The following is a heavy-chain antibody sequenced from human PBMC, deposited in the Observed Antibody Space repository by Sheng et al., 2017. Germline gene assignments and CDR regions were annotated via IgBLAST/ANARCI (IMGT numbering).Heavy chain of an antibody. Sequence: QVQLVQSGTEVKKPGASVKVSCKVFGYTFSNHGISWVRQAPGQGLEWMGWISGYNGNTNYAQKFQGRVTMTTERSTSTANMELRSLRNDDTAVYYCARDYYQSSGDPFDYWGQGTLVTVSS. V-gene: IGHV1-18*01. CDR3: ARDYYQSSGDPFDY. CDR2: ISGYNGNT. J-gene: IGHJ4*02. D-gene: IGHD3-22*01. CDR1: GYTFSNHG.